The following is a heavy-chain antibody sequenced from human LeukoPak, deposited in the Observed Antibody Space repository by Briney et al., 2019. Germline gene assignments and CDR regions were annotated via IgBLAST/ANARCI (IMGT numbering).Heavy chain of an antibody. J-gene: IGHJ4*02. V-gene: IGHV3-30*18. CDR3: AKEFSGYGFGF. D-gene: IGHD5-12*01. Sequence: GRSLRLSCAASGFAFNNYGMHWVRQAPGKGLEWVAVVSYDGSYTYYADSVKGRVSISRDNSKNTLYVQLNSLRVEDTAVYYCAKEFSGYGFGFWGQGTLVTVSS. CDR2: VSYDGSYT. CDR1: GFAFNNYG.